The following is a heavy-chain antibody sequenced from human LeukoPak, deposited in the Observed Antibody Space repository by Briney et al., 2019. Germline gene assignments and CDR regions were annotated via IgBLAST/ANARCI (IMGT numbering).Heavy chain of an antibody. Sequence: GGSLRLSCAASGFTVSSNYMSWVRQAPGKGLEWVSVIYSGGSTYYADSVKGRFTISRDNSKNTLYLQMNSLRAEDTAVYYCARGSLDYGGNYYFDYWGQGTLVTVSS. J-gene: IGHJ4*02. CDR2: IYSGGST. D-gene: IGHD4-23*01. CDR1: GFTVSSNY. CDR3: ARGSLDYGGNYYFDY. V-gene: IGHV3-53*01.